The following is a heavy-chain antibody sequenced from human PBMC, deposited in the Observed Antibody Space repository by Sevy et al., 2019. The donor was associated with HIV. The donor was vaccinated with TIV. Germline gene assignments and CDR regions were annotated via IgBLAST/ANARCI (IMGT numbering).Heavy chain of an antibody. V-gene: IGHV1-69*06. J-gene: IGHJ6*03. CDR2: IIPIFGTA. CDR3: ARRIEARPAFYYYYYYMDV. D-gene: IGHD6-6*01. Sequence: ASVKVSCKASGGTFSSYAISWVRQAPGQGLEWMGGIIPIFGTANYAQKLQGRVTITADKSTSTAYMELSNLRSGDTAAYYCARRIEARPAFYYYYYYMDVWGKGTTVTVSS. CDR1: GGTFSSYA.